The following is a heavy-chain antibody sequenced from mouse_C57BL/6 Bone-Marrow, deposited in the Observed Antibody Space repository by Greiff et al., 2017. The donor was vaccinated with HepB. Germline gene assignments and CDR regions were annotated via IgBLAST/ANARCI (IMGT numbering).Heavy chain of an antibody. J-gene: IGHJ4*01. CDR1: GFTFTDYY. CDR3: AGYDYLYYYAMDY. Sequence: DVQLQESGPVLVKPGPSVKISCKASGFTFTDYYMHWVKQSHGKSLEWIGLVYPYNGGTSYNQKFKGKATLTVDTSSSTAYMELNSLTSEDSAVYYCAGYDYLYYYAMDYWGQGTSVTVSS. CDR2: VYPYNGGT. V-gene: IGHV1-36*01. D-gene: IGHD2-4*01.